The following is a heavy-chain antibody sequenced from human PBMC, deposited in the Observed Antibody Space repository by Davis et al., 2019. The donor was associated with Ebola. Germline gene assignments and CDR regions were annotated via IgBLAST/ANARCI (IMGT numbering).Heavy chain of an antibody. D-gene: IGHD3-3*01. CDR2: ISAYNGNT. CDR3: ARDGVVEDPDRRMNYYYYYIDV. Sequence: ASVKVSCKASGYTFTSYGISWVRQAPGQGLEWMGWISAYNGNTNYAQKLQGRVTMTTDTSTSTAYMELRSLRADDTAVYYCARDGVVEDPDRRMNYYYYYIDVWGKGTTVTVSS. CDR1: GYTFTSYG. V-gene: IGHV1-18*04. J-gene: IGHJ6*03.